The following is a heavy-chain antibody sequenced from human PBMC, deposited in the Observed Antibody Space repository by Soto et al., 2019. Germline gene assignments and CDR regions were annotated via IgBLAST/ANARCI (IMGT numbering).Heavy chain of an antibody. CDR3: AHSGQFGGVIVPLDY. J-gene: IGHJ4*02. Sequence: QITLKESGPTLVKPTQTLTLTCTFSGFSLSTSGVGVGWIRQPPRKVLEWLALIYWDDDKRYSPSLKSRLTITKDTSKNQVVLTMTNMDPVDTATYYCAHSGQFGGVIVPLDYWGQGTLVTVSS. CDR2: IYWDDDK. CDR1: GFSLSTSGVG. V-gene: IGHV2-5*02. D-gene: IGHD3-16*02.